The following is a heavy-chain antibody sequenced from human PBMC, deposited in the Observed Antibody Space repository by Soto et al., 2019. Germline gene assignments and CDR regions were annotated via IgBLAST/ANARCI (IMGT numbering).Heavy chain of an antibody. V-gene: IGHV1-8*01. CDR1: GYTFSSYD. Sequence: XVSCKASGYTFSSYDINWVRQATGQGLEWMGWMNPNSGNTGYAQKFQGRVTMTRNTSISTAYMELSSLRSEDTAVYYCGXGXHIVXATIAAYWGXGTLVTVSS. CDR3: GXGXHIVXATIAAY. J-gene: IGHJ4*02. CDR2: MNPNSGNT. D-gene: IGHD1-26*01.